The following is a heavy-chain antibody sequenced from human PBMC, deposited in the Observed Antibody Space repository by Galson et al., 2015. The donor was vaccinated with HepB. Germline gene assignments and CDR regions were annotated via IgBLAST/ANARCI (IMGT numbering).Heavy chain of an antibody. J-gene: IGHJ4*02. CDR1: GFTFSDYY. CDR2: VRHKARRYTT. V-gene: IGHV3-72*01. Sequence: SLRLSCAASGFTFSDYYMEWVRQAPGKGLEWVGRVRHKARRYTTDYVASVEGRFTISRDASKNSLYLQMDSLKTEDTAVYYCSRTLPGIDLDYWGQGTLVTVSS. D-gene: IGHD3-3*02. CDR3: SRTLPGIDLDY.